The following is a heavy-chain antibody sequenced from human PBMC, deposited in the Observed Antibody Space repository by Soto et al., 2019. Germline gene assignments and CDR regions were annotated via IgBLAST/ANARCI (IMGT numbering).Heavy chain of an antibody. D-gene: IGHD3-10*01. CDR2: IYYSGST. CDR1: GGSISSGSYY. Sequence: QVQLQESGPGLVKPSQTLSLTCTVSGGSISSGSYYWSWIRQLPGKGLEWIGYIYYSGSTYYNPSLKSRGTIPVDTSKNQFSLKLNSVTAADTAVYYCATRTDYYYGSGSLGGMDVWGQGTTVTVSS. J-gene: IGHJ6*02. V-gene: IGHV4-31*03. CDR3: ATRTDYYYGSGSLGGMDV.